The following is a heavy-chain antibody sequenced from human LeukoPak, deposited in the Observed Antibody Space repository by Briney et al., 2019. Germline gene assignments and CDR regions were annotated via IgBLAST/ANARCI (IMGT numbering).Heavy chain of an antibody. CDR2: IKQDGGER. V-gene: IGHV3-7*01. Sequence: GGSLRLSCAASGFTFDDYGMSWVRQPPGKGLEWVANIKQDGGERYYVDSVRGRFTISRDNSKNSLYLQMNSLRAEDTAVYYCVRDGRPLDYWGQGTLVIVS. CDR3: VRDGRPLDY. J-gene: IGHJ4*02. CDR1: GFTFDDYG. D-gene: IGHD3/OR15-3a*01.